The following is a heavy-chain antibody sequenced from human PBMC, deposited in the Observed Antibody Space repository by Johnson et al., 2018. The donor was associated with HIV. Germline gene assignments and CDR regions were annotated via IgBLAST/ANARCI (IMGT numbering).Heavy chain of an antibody. CDR2: INWNGGST. D-gene: IGHD2-2*01. V-gene: IGHV3-20*04. CDR3: VRTLKYCSSTTCSDAFYI. CDR1: GFTFGDYG. Sequence: VQLVESGGGLVQPGGSLRLSCAASGFTFGDYGMSWVRQVPGKGLEWVSGINWNGGSTGYADSVKGRFAISRDNAKTSLYLQMNSLRVEDTAVYYCVRTLKYCSSTTCSDAFYIWGQGTIVTVSS. J-gene: IGHJ3*02.